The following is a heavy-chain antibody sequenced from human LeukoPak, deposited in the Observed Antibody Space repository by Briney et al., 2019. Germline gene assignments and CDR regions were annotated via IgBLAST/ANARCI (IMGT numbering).Heavy chain of an antibody. D-gene: IGHD2-2*01. Sequence: NPSETLSLTCSVSGGTISTSLYYWGWIRQPPGEGLEWIGSLYYSGRSYYNPSLKSRVTISIDTSKNQFSLRLTSVTAADTAVYYCARRYCSGADCYGGDSYYYMDVWGKGTTVTISS. CDR3: ARRYCSGADCYGGDSYYYMDV. CDR1: GGTISTSLYY. CDR2: LYYSGRS. V-gene: IGHV4-39*01. J-gene: IGHJ6*03.